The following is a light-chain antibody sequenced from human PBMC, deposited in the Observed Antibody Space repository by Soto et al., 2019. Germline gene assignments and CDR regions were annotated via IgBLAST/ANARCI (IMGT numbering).Light chain of an antibody. Sequence: DIQLTQSPSSLSASVGDRVTITCRASQSISTYLNWYQQKPGKAPKLLIYAASSLQSGVPSRFSGSGSGTDXTXTXSSXXXXDSATYYCQQSYSTPRTFGQGTKVEIK. J-gene: IGKJ1*01. CDR1: QSISTY. V-gene: IGKV1-39*01. CDR3: QQSYSTPRT. CDR2: AAS.